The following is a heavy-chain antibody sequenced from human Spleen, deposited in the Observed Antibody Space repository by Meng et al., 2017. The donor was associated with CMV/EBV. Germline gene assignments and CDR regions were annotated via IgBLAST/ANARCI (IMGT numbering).Heavy chain of an antibody. J-gene: IGHJ4*02. V-gene: IGHV3-23*01. CDR2: ISGSGGST. CDR3: AKDGSVGVLVVDTYYFDY. D-gene: IGHD3-22*01. Sequence: GGSLRLSCAASGFSFSSYAMSWVRQAPGKGLEWVSGISGSGGSTYYADSVKGRFTISRDNSKNTLYLQMNGLRAEDTAVYYCAKDGSVGVLVVDTYYFDYWGQGTLVTVSS. CDR1: GFSFSSYA.